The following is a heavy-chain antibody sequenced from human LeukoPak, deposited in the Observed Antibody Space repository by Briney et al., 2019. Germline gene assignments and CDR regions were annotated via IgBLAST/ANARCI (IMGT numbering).Heavy chain of an antibody. J-gene: IGHJ4*02. V-gene: IGHV1-2*04. D-gene: IGHD3-22*01. Sequence: ASVKVSCKASGYTFTGYYMHWVRQAPGQGLEWMGWINPNSGGTNYAQKFQGWVTMTRDTSISTAYMELSRLRSDDTAVYYCAREVFDSCGYYYRIAYFDYWGQGTLVTVSS. CDR1: GYTFTGYY. CDR3: AREVFDSCGYYYRIAYFDY. CDR2: INPNSGGT.